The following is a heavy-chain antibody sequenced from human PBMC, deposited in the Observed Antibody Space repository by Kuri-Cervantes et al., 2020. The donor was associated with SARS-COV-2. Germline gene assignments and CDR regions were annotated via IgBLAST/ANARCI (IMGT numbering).Heavy chain of an antibody. J-gene: IGHJ3*02. CDR3: AKLGYSSTDAFDI. D-gene: IGHD4-11*01. CDR1: GFTFSNYG. V-gene: IGHV3-30*18. Sequence: GGSLRLSCAASGFTFSNYGMHWVRQAPGKGLEWVAVISYDGSNKYYADSVKGRFTISRDNSKNTLYLQMNSLRAEDTAVYYCAKLGYSSTDAFDIWGQGTLVTVSS. CDR2: ISYDGSNK.